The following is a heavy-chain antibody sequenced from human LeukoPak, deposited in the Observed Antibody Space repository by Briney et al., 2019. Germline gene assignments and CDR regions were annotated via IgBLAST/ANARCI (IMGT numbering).Heavy chain of an antibody. J-gene: IGHJ5*02. CDR3: ARVLDCSGGSCYSFNWFDP. D-gene: IGHD2-15*01. CDR2: ISGSGGST. CDR1: GFTFSSYA. V-gene: IGHV3-23*01. Sequence: GGSLRLSCAASGFTFSSYAMSWVSQAPGKGLEWVSAISGSGGSTYYADSVKGRFTISRDNAKNSLYLQMNSLRAEDTAVYYCARVLDCSGGSCYSFNWFDPWGQGTLVTVSS.